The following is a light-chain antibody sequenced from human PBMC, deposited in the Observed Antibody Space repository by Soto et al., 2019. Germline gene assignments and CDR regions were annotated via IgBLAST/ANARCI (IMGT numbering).Light chain of an antibody. CDR2: DNA. V-gene: IGLV1-51*01. J-gene: IGLJ2*01. Sequence: QAVVTQPPSVSAAPGQRVTISCSGSSSNIESNHVSWYQQLPGTAPRLLILDNAHRPSGIPDRFSGSKSGTSATLGITGLQTGDEADYYCGAWDTSLSAVVFGGGTKLTVL. CDR1: SSNIESNH. CDR3: GAWDTSLSAVV.